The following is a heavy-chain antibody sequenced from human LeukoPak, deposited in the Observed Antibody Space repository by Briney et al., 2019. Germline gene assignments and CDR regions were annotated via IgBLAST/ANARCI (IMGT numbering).Heavy chain of an antibody. CDR2: ISYDGSNK. Sequence: GGSLRLSCAASGFTFSSYGMLWVRQAPGKGLEWVAVISYDGSNKYYADSVKGRFTISRDNSKNTLYLQMNRLRAEDTAVYYCAKESPPYVDTAMAEVDYWGQGTLVTVSS. V-gene: IGHV3-30*18. D-gene: IGHD5-18*01. J-gene: IGHJ4*02. CDR3: AKESPPYVDTAMAEVDY. CDR1: GFTFSSYG.